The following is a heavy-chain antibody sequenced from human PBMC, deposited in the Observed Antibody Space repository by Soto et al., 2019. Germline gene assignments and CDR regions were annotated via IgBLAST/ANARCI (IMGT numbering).Heavy chain of an antibody. CDR1: GYSFTNYW. V-gene: IGHV5-51*01. CDR2: IYPGDSNT. CDR3: ARQGDCSSTACDTVDY. Sequence: GDSLKISCKGSGYSFTNYWIGWVRQMPGKGLEWMGIIYPGDSNTRYSPSFQGQVTISADKSISTAYLQWSSLKASDTAMYYCARQGDCSSTACDTVDYWWQGTLVT. J-gene: IGHJ4*02. D-gene: IGHD2-2*02.